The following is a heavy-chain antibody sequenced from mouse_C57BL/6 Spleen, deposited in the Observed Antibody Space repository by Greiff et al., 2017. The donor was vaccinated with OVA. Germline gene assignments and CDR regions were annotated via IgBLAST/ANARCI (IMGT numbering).Heavy chain of an antibody. D-gene: IGHD2-1*01. CDR1: GYTFTDYY. CDR2: LNPNNGGT. J-gene: IGHJ3*01. CDR3: AREDYGNYAWFAY. V-gene: IGHV1-26*01. Sequence: VQLQQSGPELVKPGASVKISCKASGYTFTDYYMNWVKQSHGKSLEWIGDLNPNNGGTSYNQKFKGKATLTVDKSSSTAYMELRSLTSEDSAVYYCAREDYGNYAWFAYWGQGTLVTVSA.